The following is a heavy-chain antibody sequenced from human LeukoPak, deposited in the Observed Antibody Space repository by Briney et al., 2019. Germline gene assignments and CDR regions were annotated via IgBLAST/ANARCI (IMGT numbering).Heavy chain of an antibody. CDR3: ARGVVGGSYYIY. CDR1: GFPFSDYF. V-gene: IGHV3-11*01. D-gene: IGHD1-26*01. J-gene: IGHJ4*02. Sequence: PGGSLRLSCAASGFPFSDYFMNWIRQAPGKGLEWVSYISGNGSIVYYGDSVRGRFTISRDNAKRSLYLEMNSLRVEDTAIYYCARGVVGGSYYIYWGQGTLVTVSS. CDR2: ISGNGSIV.